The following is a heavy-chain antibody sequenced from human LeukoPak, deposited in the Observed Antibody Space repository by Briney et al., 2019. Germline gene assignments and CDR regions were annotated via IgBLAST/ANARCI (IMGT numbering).Heavy chain of an antibody. CDR1: GYTFTGYY. J-gene: IGHJ4*02. Sequence: ASVKVSCKASGYTFTGYYMHWVRQAPGQGLEWMGWINPSSGGTNYAQKFQGRVTMTRDTSISTAYMGLSRLRSDDTAVYYCARERTLTSCYDYWGQGTLVTVSS. CDR2: INPSSGGT. V-gene: IGHV1-2*02. CDR3: ARERTLTSCYDY. D-gene: IGHD2-15*01.